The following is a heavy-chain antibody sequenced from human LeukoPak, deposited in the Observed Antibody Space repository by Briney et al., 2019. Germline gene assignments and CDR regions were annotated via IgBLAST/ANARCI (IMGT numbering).Heavy chain of an antibody. J-gene: IGHJ4*02. CDR1: GFSRSTSGMC. D-gene: IGHD5-18*01. Sequence: SGPALVKPTQTLTLTCTFSGFSRSTSGMCVSWIRQPPGKALEWLARIDWDDDKYYSTTLKTRLTISKDTSKHEVVLTMTNMDPVNTATYYCARMITLSNGRFSSMTLDYWGQGTLVTVSS. CDR3: ARMITLSNGRFSSMTLDY. CDR2: IDWDDDK. V-gene: IGHV2-70*11.